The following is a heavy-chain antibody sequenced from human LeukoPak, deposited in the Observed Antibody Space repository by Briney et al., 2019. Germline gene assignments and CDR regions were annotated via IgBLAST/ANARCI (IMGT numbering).Heavy chain of an antibody. CDR3: ARGNDFWSGSYTMGY. CDR1: GFTFSHYS. Sequence: PGGSLRLSCAGSGFTFSHYSMNWVRQAPGKGLEWVSHISSSSSTVYYVDSVKGRFTISRDNAKNSLYLQMNGLRDEDSAVYYCARGNDFWSGSYTMGYWGQGTLASVSS. V-gene: IGHV3-48*02. CDR2: ISSSSSTV. D-gene: IGHD3-3*01. J-gene: IGHJ4*02.